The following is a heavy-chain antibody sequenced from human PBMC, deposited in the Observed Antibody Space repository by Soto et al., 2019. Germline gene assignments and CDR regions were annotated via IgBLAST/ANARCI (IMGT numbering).Heavy chain of an antibody. CDR1: GVTFSSYA. Sequence: QVQLVQSGAEVKKPGSSVTVSCKASGVTFSSYAISWVRQAPGQGLEWMGGIIPLFGTANYAQKFQGRVTITADESTSTAYMELSSLRSEDTDVYYCARDQGDSSGWYRRSSPRPWFDPWGQGTLVTVSS. CDR3: ARDQGDSSGWYRRSSPRPWFDP. CDR2: IIPLFGTA. D-gene: IGHD6-19*01. J-gene: IGHJ5*02. V-gene: IGHV1-69*01.